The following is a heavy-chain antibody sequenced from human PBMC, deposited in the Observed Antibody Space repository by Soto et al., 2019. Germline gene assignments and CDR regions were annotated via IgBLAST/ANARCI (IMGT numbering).Heavy chain of an antibody. D-gene: IGHD7-27*01. J-gene: IGHJ5*02. Sequence: GASVKVSCKASAGTFPHYGLSWVRQAPGQGLEWIGGIIPVLASTTYAQNFQGRVSIIADASTNTVYMELGSLRSDDTAVYYCACNWGYSLKNWLDPWGQGTLVTVSS. CDR2: IIPVLAST. V-gene: IGHV1-69*13. CDR3: ACNWGYSLKNWLDP. CDR1: AGTFPHYG.